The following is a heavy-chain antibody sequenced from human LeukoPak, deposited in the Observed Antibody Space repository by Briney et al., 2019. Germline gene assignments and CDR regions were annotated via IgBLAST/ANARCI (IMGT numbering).Heavy chain of an antibody. Sequence: GGSLRLSCTTSGFSFSTSWMSWVRQTPGKGLEWVANIKRDGSEEYYVDSVKTRFTISRDNAKNSLYLQLNSLIVEDTAVYYCARLSTSVAGGDHWGQGTLVTVSS. CDR3: ARLSTSVAGGDH. D-gene: IGHD6-19*01. CDR1: GFSFSTSW. CDR2: IKRDGSEE. J-gene: IGHJ4*02. V-gene: IGHV3-7*01.